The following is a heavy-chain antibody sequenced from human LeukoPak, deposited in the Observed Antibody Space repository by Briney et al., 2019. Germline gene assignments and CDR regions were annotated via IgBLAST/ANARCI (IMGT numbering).Heavy chain of an antibody. CDR2: ISPGDSHI. J-gene: IGHJ4*02. CDR1: GYTFNNYW. CDR3: ARRYYYDSATYALRGPYYFDY. Sequence: GEYLKISCKGSGYTFNNYWIGWVRQMPGKGLEWMGIISPGDSHIRYSPSFQGQVTISADKSINTAYLQWSSLRASDSAMYYCARRYYYDSATYALRGPYYFDYWGQGTLVTVSS. V-gene: IGHV5-51*01. D-gene: IGHD3-22*01.